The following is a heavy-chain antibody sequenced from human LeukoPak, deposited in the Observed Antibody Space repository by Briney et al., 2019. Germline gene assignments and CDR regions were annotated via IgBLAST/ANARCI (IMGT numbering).Heavy chain of an antibody. V-gene: IGHV4-4*07. CDR1: GFAFSSYE. Sequence: PGGSLRLSCTASGFAFSSYEMNWIRQPAGKGLEWIGRIYSSGSTNYNPSLKSRVTMSVDTSKNQFSLKLSSVTAADTAVYYCARDSEYSSGLTTHRGQGTLVTVSS. CDR3: ARDSEYSSGLTTH. CDR2: IYSSGST. D-gene: IGHD6-19*01. J-gene: IGHJ4*02.